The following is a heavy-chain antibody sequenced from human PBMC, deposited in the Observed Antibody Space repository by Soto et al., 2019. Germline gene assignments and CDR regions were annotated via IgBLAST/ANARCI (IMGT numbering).Heavy chain of an antibody. CDR2: IIPIFGTA. CDR3: ARASKKGMATTRYYFDY. J-gene: IGHJ4*02. CDR1: GGTFSSYA. V-gene: IGHV1-69*13. D-gene: IGHD5-12*01. Sequence: ASVKVSCKASGGTFSSYAISWVRQAPGQGLEWMGGIIPIFGTANYAQKFQGRVTITADESTSTAYMELSSLRSEDTAVYYCARASKKGMATTRYYFDYWGQGTLVTVSS.